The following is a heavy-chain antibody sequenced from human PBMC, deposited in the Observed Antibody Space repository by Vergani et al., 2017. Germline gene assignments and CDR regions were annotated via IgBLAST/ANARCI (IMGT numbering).Heavy chain of an antibody. D-gene: IGHD1-1*01. J-gene: IGHJ3*01. Sequence: QEQLMESGGGGVQPGGSLRLSCEGSRFNFNDYVIQWVSQAPGKGLEWVATVSYDGYNEYYADSVRGRFTISRDNSRNTVSLQMESLRLEDTAVYYCARNPRPRCINSVCRYVFDVWGHGTKVTVSS. V-gene: IGHV3-30*03. CDR1: RFNFNDYV. CDR3: ARNPRPRCINSVCRYVFDV. CDR2: VSYDGYNE.